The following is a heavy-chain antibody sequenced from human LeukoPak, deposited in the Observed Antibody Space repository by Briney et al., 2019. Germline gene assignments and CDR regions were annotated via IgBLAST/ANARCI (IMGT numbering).Heavy chain of an antibody. V-gene: IGHV3-9*01. CDR2: ISWDGRNM. Sequence: PGGSLRLSCAASGFSLDDYAMHWVRQAPGQGLEWVSSISWDGRNMAYAASAKGRFTISRDNAQNSLYLQMYSLKIEDTAFYYCIKDMGFDLLKDAFDLWGQGMLVTVSS. D-gene: IGHD1-26*01. CDR1: GFSLDDYA. CDR3: IKDMGFDLLKDAFDL. J-gene: IGHJ3*01.